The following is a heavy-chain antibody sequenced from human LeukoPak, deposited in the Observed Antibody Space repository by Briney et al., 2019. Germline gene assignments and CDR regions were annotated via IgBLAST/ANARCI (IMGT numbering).Heavy chain of an antibody. J-gene: IGHJ4*02. Sequence: PGGSLRLSCVDSGFTFTNAWMSWVRQAPGKGLEWIGRIKSKADGETTNYAEPVRGRFTISRDDSKSAVYLQMNSLKIEDTAVYYCTTNLGTYYHGSQRLIPIDYWGQGTLVTVSS. D-gene: IGHD3-10*01. V-gene: IGHV3-15*01. CDR1: GFTFTNAW. CDR2: IKSKADGETT. CDR3: TTNLGTYYHGSQRLIPIDY.